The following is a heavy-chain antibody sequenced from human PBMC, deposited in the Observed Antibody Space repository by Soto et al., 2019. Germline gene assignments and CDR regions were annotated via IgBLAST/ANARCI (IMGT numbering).Heavy chain of an antibody. V-gene: IGHV4-4*07. J-gene: IGHJ4*02. CDR1: GGSISSYY. CDR3: ARALSSAARLYFGF. CDR2: IHTTDGT. D-gene: IGHD6-6*01. Sequence: LSLTCTVSGGSISSYYWTWIRQPAGKGMEWIGRIHTTDGTNYNPSLKSRVTMSIDTSNNQFSLKLSSLTAADTAVYYCARALSSAARLYFGFRGQGTLGTVAS.